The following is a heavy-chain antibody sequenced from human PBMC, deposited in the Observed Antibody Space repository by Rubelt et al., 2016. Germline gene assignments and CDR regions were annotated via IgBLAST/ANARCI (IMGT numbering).Heavy chain of an antibody. V-gene: IGHV4-59*12. CDR1: GGSISSYY. CDR3: ARVCAKGTVWFDP. CDR2: IYYSGST. Sequence: QVQLQESGPGLVKPSETLSLTCTVSGGSISSYYWSWIRQPPGKGLEWIGYIYYSGSTYYNPSLKSRVTISGDTSKNQFSLKLSSVTAADTAVYYCARVCAKGTVWFDPWGQGTLVTVSS. D-gene: IGHD4-17*01. J-gene: IGHJ5*02.